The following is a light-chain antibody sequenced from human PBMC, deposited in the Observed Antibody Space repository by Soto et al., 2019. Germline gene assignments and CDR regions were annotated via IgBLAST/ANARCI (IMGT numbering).Light chain of an antibody. CDR1: QGISNY. V-gene: IGKV3-11*01. J-gene: IGKJ4*01. CDR3: QQCGNWPLT. Sequence: EVMLTQSPATLSLSLGERATLSCRASQGISNYLAWYQQKPGQAPRLLIYDASNRATGIPARFSGSGSGTDFTLTISSLEPEDFAVYYCQQCGNWPLTFGGGTKV. CDR2: DAS.